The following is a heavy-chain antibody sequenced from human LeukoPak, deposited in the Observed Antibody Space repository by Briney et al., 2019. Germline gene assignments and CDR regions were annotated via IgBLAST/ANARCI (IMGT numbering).Heavy chain of an antibody. CDR3: AKNGAYTSSSIDY. V-gene: IGHV3-23*01. D-gene: IGHD6-6*01. J-gene: IGHJ4*02. Sequence: PGGSLRLSCAASGFIFNKHAMSWVRQAPGKGLEWVSAISASGASTYYADSVKGRFTISRDTSKNTLYLQMNSLRAEDTAVYYCAKNGAYTSSSIDYWGQGTLVTVSS. CDR1: GFIFNKHA. CDR2: ISASGAST.